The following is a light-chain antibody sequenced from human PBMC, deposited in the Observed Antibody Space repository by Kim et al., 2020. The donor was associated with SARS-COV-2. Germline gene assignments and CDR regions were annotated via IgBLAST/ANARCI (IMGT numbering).Light chain of an antibody. J-gene: IGKJ2*03. V-gene: IGKV3-15*01. CDR1: QSVTIS. CDR2: GAF. Sequence: VSPRERATLPCRASQSVTISLAWYQQKPGQPPRLLIYGAFTRVAGIPARFSGSGSGTDFTLTITGVQSEDLAFYYCQQYTNWPLYSFGQGTKLEIK. CDR3: QQYTNWPLYS.